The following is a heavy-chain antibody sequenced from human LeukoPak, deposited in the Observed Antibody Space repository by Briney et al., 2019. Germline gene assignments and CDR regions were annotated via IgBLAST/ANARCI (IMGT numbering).Heavy chain of an antibody. CDR1: GFTFSSYA. Sequence: GGSLRLSCAASGFTFSSYAMSWVRQARGKGLEWVSAISGSGGSTYYADSVKGRFTISRDNSKNTLYLQMNSLRAEDTAVYYCAKDDYDFWSGPTYYFDYWGQGTLVTVSS. CDR2: ISGSGGST. CDR3: AKDDYDFWSGPTYYFDY. V-gene: IGHV3-23*01. D-gene: IGHD3-3*01. J-gene: IGHJ4*02.